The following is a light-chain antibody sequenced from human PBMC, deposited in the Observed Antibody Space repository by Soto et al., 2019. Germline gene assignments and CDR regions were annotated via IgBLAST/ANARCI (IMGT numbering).Light chain of an antibody. CDR3: QSYDSSLSGYV. CDR1: SSNIGAGSD. V-gene: IGLV1-40*01. J-gene: IGLJ1*01. CDR2: SNN. Sequence: QPVLTQPPSVSGAPGQRVTISCTGSSSNIGAGSDVHWYQQFPGTVPKLLIFSNNNRPSGVPDRFSGSKSGTSASLAITGLQAEDEADYYCQSYDSSLSGYVFGPGTKLTVL.